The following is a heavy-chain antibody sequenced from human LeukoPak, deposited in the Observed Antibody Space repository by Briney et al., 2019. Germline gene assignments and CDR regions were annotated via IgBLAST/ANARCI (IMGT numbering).Heavy chain of an antibody. D-gene: IGHD3-10*01. CDR3: ARSQYYYGSGRNPYYYMDV. CDR2: IYSGGSST. J-gene: IGHJ6*03. CDR1: GFTVSSNY. Sequence: GGSLRLSCAASGFTVSSNYLSWVRQAPGKGLEWVSVIYSGGSSTSYADSVKGRFTISRDNSKNTLYLQMNSLRAEDTAVYYCARSQYYYGSGRNPYYYMDVWGKGTTVTVSS. V-gene: IGHV3-66*01.